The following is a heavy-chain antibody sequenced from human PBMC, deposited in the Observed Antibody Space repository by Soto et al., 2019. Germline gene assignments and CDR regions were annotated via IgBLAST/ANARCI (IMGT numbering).Heavy chain of an antibody. J-gene: IGHJ5*02. CDR3: ARETYGDYVGYFDP. CDR1: GGSISSYY. V-gene: IGHV4-59*01. Sequence: SETLSLTCTVSGGSISSYYWSWIRQPPGKCLEWIGYIYYSGSTNYSPSLKSRVTISVDTSKNQFSLKLSSVTAADTAVYYCARETYGDYVGYFDPWGQGTLVTVSS. D-gene: IGHD4-17*01. CDR2: IYYSGST.